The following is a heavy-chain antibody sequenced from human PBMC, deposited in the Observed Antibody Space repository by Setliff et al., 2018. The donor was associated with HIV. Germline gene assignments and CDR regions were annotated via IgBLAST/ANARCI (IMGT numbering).Heavy chain of an antibody. CDR2: MNPNSGNT. V-gene: IGHV1-8*01. Sequence: GASVKVSCKASGSTFSTYDTNWVRQAPGQGPEWMGWMNPNSGNTGYAPKLQGRVTMTRNTSISTAYMELSSLRSDDTAVYYCASSWSRVPYYGMDVWGQGTTVTVSS. D-gene: IGHD6-13*01. J-gene: IGHJ6*02. CDR3: ASSWSRVPYYGMDV. CDR1: GSTFSTYD.